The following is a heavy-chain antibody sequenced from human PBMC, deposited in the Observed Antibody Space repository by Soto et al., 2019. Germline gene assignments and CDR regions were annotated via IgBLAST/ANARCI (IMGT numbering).Heavy chain of an antibody. CDR2: IYYTGST. CDR1: GGSISSYY. Sequence: QVQLQESGPGLVKPSETLSLTCTVSGGSISSYYWSWIRQPPGKGLEWIAYIYYTGSTNYNPSLSSLVSLSADSANNHSALKLSSVTAGDPAMYYCARVDSSGSYFDSWGQGTLVTVSS. CDR3: ARVDSSGSYFDS. V-gene: IGHV4-59*01. J-gene: IGHJ4*02. D-gene: IGHD3-22*01.